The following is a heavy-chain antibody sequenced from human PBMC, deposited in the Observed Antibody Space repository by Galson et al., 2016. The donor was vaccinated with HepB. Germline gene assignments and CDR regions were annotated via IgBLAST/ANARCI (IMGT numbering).Heavy chain of an antibody. CDR1: GFTFRSYG. CDR2: ITYHGRSQ. V-gene: IGHV3-30*03. Sequence: SLRLSCAASGFTFRSYGLQWVRQAPGKGPEWLAIITYHGRSQFYADSVKGRFTIARDDSRNSVYLQMDSLREEDTAVYYCGKWDWNDPADWGQGTLVSVSS. CDR3: GKWDWNDPAD. D-gene: IGHD1-1*01. J-gene: IGHJ4*02.